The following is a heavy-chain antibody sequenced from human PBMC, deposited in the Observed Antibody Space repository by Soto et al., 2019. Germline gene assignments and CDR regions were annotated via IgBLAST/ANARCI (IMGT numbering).Heavy chain of an antibody. CDR1: GFTVNNFG. D-gene: IGHD6-19*01. Sequence: QVHLVESGGGVVQPGRSLRLSCAASGFTVNNFGMHWVRQAPGKGPEWVAMISHGGTAKYYADSVKGRFTISRDNSKNTLYLQRNNLRTEDTAVYYCAKDVFSGGWYTDFVPWGQGTLVTVSS. V-gene: IGHV3-30*18. CDR3: AKDVFSGGWYTDFVP. CDR2: ISHGGTAK. J-gene: IGHJ5*02.